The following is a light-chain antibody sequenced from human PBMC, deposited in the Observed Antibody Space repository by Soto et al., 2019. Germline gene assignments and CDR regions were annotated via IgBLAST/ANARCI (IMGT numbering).Light chain of an antibody. CDR3: QQYRSSHPLFL. Sequence: ETVLTQSPGTLSLSPGERATLSCRASQSVTATYLAWYQQKPGQAPRLLIYGASSRATGIPDRFSGSGSGTDLTLNISKLEPEDFAVYYCQQYRSSHPLFLFGQGTMVDIX. V-gene: IGKV3-20*01. CDR1: QSVTATY. CDR2: GAS. J-gene: IGKJ2*01.